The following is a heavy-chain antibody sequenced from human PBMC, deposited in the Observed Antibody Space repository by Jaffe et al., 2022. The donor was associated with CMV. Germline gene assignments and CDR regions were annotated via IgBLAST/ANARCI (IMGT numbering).Heavy chain of an antibody. CDR1: GFTFSSYE. D-gene: IGHD3-22*01. Sequence: EVQLVESGGGLVQPGGSLRLSCAASGFTFSSYEMNWVRQAPGKGLEWVSYISSSGSTIYYADSVKGRFTISRDNAKNSLYLQMNSLRAEDTAVYYCARGGTMIVDGAFDIWGQGTMVTVSS. CDR2: ISSSGSTI. V-gene: IGHV3-48*03. J-gene: IGHJ3*02. CDR3: ARGGTMIVDGAFDI.